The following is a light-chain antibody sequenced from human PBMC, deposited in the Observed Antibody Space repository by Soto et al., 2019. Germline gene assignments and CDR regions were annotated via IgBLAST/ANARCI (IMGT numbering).Light chain of an antibody. Sequence: QSALTQPPSASGTPGQRVTISCSGSSSNIGSNTVNWYQQLPGTAPKLLIYSNNQRPSGVPDRFSGSKSGTSASLAISGLQSEDEADYYCAAWDDSLSGVFGGGTKLTVL. J-gene: IGLJ3*02. CDR3: AAWDDSLSGV. V-gene: IGLV1-44*01. CDR1: SSNIGSNT. CDR2: SNN.